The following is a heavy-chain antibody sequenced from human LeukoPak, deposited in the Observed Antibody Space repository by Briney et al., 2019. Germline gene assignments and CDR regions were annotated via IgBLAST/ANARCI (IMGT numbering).Heavy chain of an antibody. D-gene: IGHD2-2*01. J-gene: IGHJ6*03. V-gene: IGHV1-24*01. CDR2: FDPEDGET. CDR3: ASTEPSYCSSTSCFHRIPWGYYMDV. CDR1: GYTLTELS. Sequence: ASVKVSCKVSGYTLTELSMHWVRQAPGKGLEWMGGFDPEDGETIYAQKFQGRVTMTEDTSTDTAYMELSRLRSDDTAVYYCASTEPSYCSSTSCFHRIPWGYYMDVWGKGTTVTVSS.